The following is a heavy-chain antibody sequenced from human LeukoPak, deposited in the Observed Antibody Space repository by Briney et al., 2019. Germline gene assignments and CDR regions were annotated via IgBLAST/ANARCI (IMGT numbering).Heavy chain of an antibody. CDR1: GLTFSSYA. CDR2: ISGSGGST. J-gene: IGHJ4*02. V-gene: IGHV3-23*01. D-gene: IGHD1-26*01. Sequence: PGASLRLSCAASGLTFSSYAMSWVRQAPGKGLEWVAAISGSGGSTYYADSVKGRFTISRDNSKNTLYLQMNSLSAEDTAVYYCAKDRRGSYGRGLDYWGQGTLVTVSS. CDR3: AKDRRGSYGRGLDY.